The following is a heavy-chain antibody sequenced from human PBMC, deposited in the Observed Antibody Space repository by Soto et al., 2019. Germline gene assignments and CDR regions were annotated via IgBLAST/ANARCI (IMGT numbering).Heavy chain of an antibody. Sequence: SETLSLTCTVSGGSISSGDYYWSWIRQPPGKGLEWIGYIYYSGSTYYNPSLKSRVTISVDTSKNQFSLKLSSVTAADTAVYYCAREKYYDILTGSDDAFEIRGQGTMVTVSS. V-gene: IGHV4-30-4*01. CDR2: IYYSGST. CDR3: AREKYYDILTGSDDAFEI. D-gene: IGHD3-9*01. CDR1: GGSISSGDYY. J-gene: IGHJ3*02.